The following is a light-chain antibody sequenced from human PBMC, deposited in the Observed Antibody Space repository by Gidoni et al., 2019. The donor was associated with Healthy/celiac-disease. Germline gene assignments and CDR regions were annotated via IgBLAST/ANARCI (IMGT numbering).Light chain of an antibody. CDR1: QSLLHSNGYNY. V-gene: IGKV2-28*01. CDR3: MQALQTPLFT. Sequence: IVMTQSPLSLTVTPGEPASISCRSSQSLLHSNGYNYLDWYLQKPGQSPQLLIYLGSNRASGVPDRFSGSGSGTDFTLKISRVEAEDVGVYYCMQALQTPLFTFGPGTKVDIK. CDR2: LGS. J-gene: IGKJ3*01.